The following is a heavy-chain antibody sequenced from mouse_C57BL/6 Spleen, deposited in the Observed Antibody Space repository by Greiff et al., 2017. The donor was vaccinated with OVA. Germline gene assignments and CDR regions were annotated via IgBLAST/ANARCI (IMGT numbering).Heavy chain of an antibody. V-gene: IGHV1-7*01. CDR1: GYTFTSDW. CDR3: ARDSSGYYAMDY. Sequence: QVQLKQSGAELAKPGASVKLSCKASGYTFTSDWMHWVKQRPGQGLEWIGYINPSSGYTKYNQKFKDKATLTADKSSSTAYMQLSSLTYEDSAVYYCARDSSGYYAMDYWGQGTSVTVSS. D-gene: IGHD3-2*02. J-gene: IGHJ4*01. CDR2: INPSSGYT.